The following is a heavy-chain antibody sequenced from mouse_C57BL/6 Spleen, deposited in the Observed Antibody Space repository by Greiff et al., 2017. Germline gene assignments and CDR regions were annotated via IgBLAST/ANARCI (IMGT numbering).Heavy chain of an antibody. Sequence: VKLQESGPELVQPGASVKISCKASGYAFSSSWLNWVKQRPGKGLEWIGRICPGDGDINYNGKFKGKATLTADNSSSTDYMQLSSLTSEDSAVYFCATGDYYSSSYVYYFDYWGQGTTLTVSS. CDR2: ICPGDGDI. V-gene: IGHV1-82*01. J-gene: IGHJ2*01. D-gene: IGHD1-1*01. CDR3: ATGDYYSSSYVYYFDY. CDR1: GYAFSSSW.